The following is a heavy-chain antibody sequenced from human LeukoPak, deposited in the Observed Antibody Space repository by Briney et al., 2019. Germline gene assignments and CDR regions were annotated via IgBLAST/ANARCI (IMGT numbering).Heavy chain of an antibody. D-gene: IGHD3-22*01. Sequence: GESLRLSCAASGFTFSSYGMHWVRQAPGKGLEWVAVISYDGSNKYYADSVKGRFTISRDNSKNTLYLQMNSLRAEDTAVYYCAKGDSSGYYSTSNWFDPWGQGTLVTVSS. J-gene: IGHJ5*02. V-gene: IGHV3-30*18. CDR3: AKGDSSGYYSTSNWFDP. CDR1: GFTFSSYG. CDR2: ISYDGSNK.